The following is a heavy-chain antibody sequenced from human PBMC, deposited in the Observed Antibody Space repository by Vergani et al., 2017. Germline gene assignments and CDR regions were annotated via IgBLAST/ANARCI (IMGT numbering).Heavy chain of an antibody. CDR2: ISSSGSTI. D-gene: IGHD3-16*01. V-gene: IGHV3-48*04. CDR3: ARRGISEFSYYYYYYMDV. CDR1: GFTFSSYA. J-gene: IGHJ6*03. Sequence: VQLVESGGGVVQPGGSLRLSCAASGFTFSSYAMSWVRQAPGKGLEWVSYISSSGSTIYYADSVKGRFTISRDNAKNALYLQMNSLRAEDTAVYYCARRGISEFSYYYYYYMDVWGKGTTVTVSS.